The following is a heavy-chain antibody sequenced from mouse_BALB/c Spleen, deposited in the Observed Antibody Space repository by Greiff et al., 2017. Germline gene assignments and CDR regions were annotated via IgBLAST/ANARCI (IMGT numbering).Heavy chain of an antibody. D-gene: IGHD1-1*01. V-gene: IGHV14-3*02. Sequence: VQLQQSGAELVKPGASVKLSCTASGFNIKDTYMHWVKQRPEQGLEWIGRIDPANGNTKYDPKFQGKATITADTSSNTAYLQLSSLTSEDTAVYYCARSLYGSSPLGYWGQGTTLTVSS. CDR3: ARSLYGSSPLGY. CDR1: GFNIKDTY. CDR2: IDPANGNT. J-gene: IGHJ2*01.